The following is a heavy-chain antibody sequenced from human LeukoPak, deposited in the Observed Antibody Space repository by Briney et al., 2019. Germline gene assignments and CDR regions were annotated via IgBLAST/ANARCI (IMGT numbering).Heavy chain of an antibody. CDR2: IYYSGST. J-gene: IGHJ4*02. CDR3: ARGYDSSGYFYVSVDY. CDR1: GGSISSGGYY. Sequence: PSETLSLTCTVSGGSISSGGYYWSWIRQHPGKGLEWIGYIYYSGSTYYNPSLKSRVTISVDTSKNQFSLKLSSVTAADTAVYYCARGYDSSGYFYVSVDYWGQGTLVTVSS. D-gene: IGHD3-22*01. V-gene: IGHV4-31*03.